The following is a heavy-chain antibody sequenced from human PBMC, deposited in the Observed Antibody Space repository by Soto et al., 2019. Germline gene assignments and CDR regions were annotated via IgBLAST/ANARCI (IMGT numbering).Heavy chain of an antibody. CDR3: ARDFPTVTTTLDY. V-gene: IGHV1-69*13. CDR2: IIPIFGTA. CDR1: GGTFSSYA. D-gene: IGHD4-17*01. J-gene: IGHJ4*02. Sequence: SVKVSCKASGGTFSSYAISWVRQAPGQGLEWMGGIIPIFGTANYAQKFQGRVTITADESTSTAYMELSSLRSEDTAVYYCARDFPTVTTTLDYWGQGTLVTVSS.